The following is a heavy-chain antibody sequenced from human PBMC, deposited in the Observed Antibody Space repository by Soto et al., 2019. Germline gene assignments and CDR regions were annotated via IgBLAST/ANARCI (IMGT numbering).Heavy chain of an antibody. CDR1: GGSISSYY. J-gene: IGHJ6*02. V-gene: IGHV4-59*08. CDR2: IYYSGST. D-gene: IGHD2-21*01. Sequence: SETLSLTCTVSGGSISSYYWSWIRQPPGKGLEWIGYIYYSGSTNYNPSLKSRVTISVDTSKNQFSLKLSSVTAADTAVYYCARHVPGSRWLIDYYYYYGMDVWGQGTTVTVSS. CDR3: ARHVPGSRWLIDYYYYYGMDV.